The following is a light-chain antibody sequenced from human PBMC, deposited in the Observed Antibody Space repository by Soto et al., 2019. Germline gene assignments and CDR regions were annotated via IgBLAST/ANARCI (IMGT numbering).Light chain of an antibody. CDR1: QSVSSSY. CDR2: GAS. V-gene: IGKV3-20*01. CDR3: KQYGSSPWT. Sequence: EIVLTQSPGTLSLSPGEIATLSCRASQSVSSSYLAWYQQKPGQAPRLLIYGASSRATGIPDWFSGSVSGPDFTLTISRLEPEDFAVYYCKQYGSSPWTFGQGTKVEIK. J-gene: IGKJ1*01.